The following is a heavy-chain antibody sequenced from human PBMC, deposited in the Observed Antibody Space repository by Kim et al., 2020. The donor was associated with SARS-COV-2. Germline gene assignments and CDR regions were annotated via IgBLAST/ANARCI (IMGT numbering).Heavy chain of an antibody. D-gene: IGHD3-3*01. Sequence: LKSRVTISVDTSKNQFSLKLSSVTAADTVVYYCARNTVLRFLEPPYYFDYWGQGTLVTVSS. J-gene: IGHJ4*02. CDR3: ARNTVLRFLEPPYYFDY. V-gene: IGHV4-30-2*05.